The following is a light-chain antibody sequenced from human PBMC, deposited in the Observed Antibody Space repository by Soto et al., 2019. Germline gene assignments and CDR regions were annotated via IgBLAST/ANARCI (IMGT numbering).Light chain of an antibody. Sequence: EIVLTQSPATPSLSPGERATLSCRASQSVSSYLAWYQQKPGQAPRLLIYDASNRATGIPARFSGSGSGTDFTLTISSLEPEDFATYYCQQCYSTPPENTFGQGTKREIK. J-gene: IGKJ2*01. CDR3: QQCYSTPPENT. CDR2: DAS. V-gene: IGKV3-11*01. CDR1: QSVSSY.